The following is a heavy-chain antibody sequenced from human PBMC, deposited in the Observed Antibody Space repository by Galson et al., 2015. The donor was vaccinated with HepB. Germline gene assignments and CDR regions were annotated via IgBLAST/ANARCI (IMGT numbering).Heavy chain of an antibody. V-gene: IGHV6-1*01. CDR2: TYYRSKWYN. CDR1: GDSVSSNSAT. CDR3: TSMDV. J-gene: IGHJ6*02. Sequence: CAISGDSVSSNSATWNWIRQPPPRGLEWLGRTYYRSKWYNEYAVSVKSRITVNPDTSKNQFSLQLNSVSPEDTAVYYCTSMDVWGQGTTVTVSS.